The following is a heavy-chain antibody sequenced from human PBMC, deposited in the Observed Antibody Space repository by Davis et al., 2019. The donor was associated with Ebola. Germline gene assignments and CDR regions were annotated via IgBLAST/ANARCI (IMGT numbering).Heavy chain of an antibody. D-gene: IGHD5-24*01. V-gene: IGHV3-30*04. Sequence: GESLKISCAASGFTFSSYAMHWVRQAPGKGLEWLAVISYDGSNKYYADSVKGRFTISRDNAKNSLYLQMNSLRAEDTAVYYCARGRWLGQYYFDYRGQGTLVTVSS. J-gene: IGHJ4*02. CDR2: ISYDGSNK. CDR3: ARGRWLGQYYFDY. CDR1: GFTFSSYA.